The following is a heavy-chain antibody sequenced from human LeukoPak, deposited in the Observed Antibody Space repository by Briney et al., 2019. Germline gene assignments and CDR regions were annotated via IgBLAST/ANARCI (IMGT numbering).Heavy chain of an antibody. J-gene: IGHJ4*02. D-gene: IGHD4-23*01. CDR1: GFTFSSYS. V-gene: IGHV3-74*01. Sequence: GGSLRLSCAASGFTFSSYSMNWVRQAPGKGLEWVSRIASDGSSTTYADSVKGRFSISRDNAKNTLYLQMNSLRVEDTAVYYCARGRPHGNDYWGQGTLVTVSS. CDR2: IASDGSST. CDR3: ARGRPHGNDY.